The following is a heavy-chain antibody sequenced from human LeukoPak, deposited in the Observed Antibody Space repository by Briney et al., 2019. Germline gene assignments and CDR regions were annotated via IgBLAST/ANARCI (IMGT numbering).Heavy chain of an antibody. CDR3: AKIAPRRATPRGGVLDY. J-gene: IGHJ4*02. D-gene: IGHD1-26*01. CDR1: GFTFSSYA. Sequence: SGGSLRLSCAASGFTFSSYAMSWVRQAPGKGLEWVSAISGSGGSTYYADSVKGRFTISRDNSKNTLYLQRNSLRAEDTAVYYCAKIAPRRATPRGGVLDYWGQGTLVTVSS. CDR2: ISGSGGST. V-gene: IGHV3-23*01.